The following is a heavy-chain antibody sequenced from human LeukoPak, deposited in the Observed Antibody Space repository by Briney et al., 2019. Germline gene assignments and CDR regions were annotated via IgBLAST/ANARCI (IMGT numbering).Heavy chain of an antibody. CDR1: GGSFSGYY. D-gene: IGHD5-12*01. V-gene: IGHV4-34*01. Sequence: SETLSLTCAVYGGSFSGYYWSWIRQPPGKGLEWIGEINHSGSTNYNPSLKSRVTISVDTSKNQFSLKLSSVTAADTAVYYCAGRYSGYGMLIDYWGQGTLVTVSS. CDR2: INHSGST. CDR3: AGRYSGYGMLIDY. J-gene: IGHJ4*02.